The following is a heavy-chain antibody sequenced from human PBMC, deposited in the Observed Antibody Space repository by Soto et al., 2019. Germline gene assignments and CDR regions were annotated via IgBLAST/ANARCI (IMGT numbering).Heavy chain of an antibody. CDR2: MNPNSGNT. V-gene: IGHV1-8*01. CDR1: GYTFTSYD. J-gene: IGHJ1*01. Sequence: QVQLVQSGAEVKKPGASVKVSCKASGYTFTSYDINWVRQATGQGLEWMGWMNPNSGNTGYAQKFQGRVTMTRTTAIVTANMELCNQRSAGTAVDYCACGRGDYGDYVMAGWGQGTLVAFAS. CDR3: ACGRGDYGDYVMAG. D-gene: IGHD4-17*01.